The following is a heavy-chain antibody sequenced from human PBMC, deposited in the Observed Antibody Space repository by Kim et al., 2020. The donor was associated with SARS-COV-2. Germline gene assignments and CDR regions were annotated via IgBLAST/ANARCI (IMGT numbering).Heavy chain of an antibody. V-gene: IGHV3-9*01. CDR1: GFTFDDYA. CDR3: AKSKITMFHGVFYGRDV. J-gene: IGHJ6*01. CDR2: ISWNSGTI. Sequence: GGSLRLSCAASGFTFDDYAMHWVRQAPGKGLEWVSGISWNSGTIGYADSVKGRFTISRDNAKNSLYLQMNSLRTEDTALYYCAKSKITMFHGVFYGRDV. D-gene: IGHD3-10*01.